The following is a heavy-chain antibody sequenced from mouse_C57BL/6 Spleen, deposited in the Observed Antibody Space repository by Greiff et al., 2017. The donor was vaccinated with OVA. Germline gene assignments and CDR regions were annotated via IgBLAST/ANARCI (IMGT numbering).Heavy chain of an antibody. Sequence: VQLQQPGAELVRPGSSVKLSCKASGYTFTSYWMHWVKQRPIQGLEWIGNIDPSGSETHYNQKFKDKATLTVDKSSSTAYMQLSSLTSEDSAVYYCARSNYYGSSYAYYYAMDYWGQGTSVTVSS. CDR2: IDPSGSET. V-gene: IGHV1-52*01. CDR1: GYTFTSYW. CDR3: ARSNYYGSSYAYYYAMDY. J-gene: IGHJ4*01. D-gene: IGHD1-1*01.